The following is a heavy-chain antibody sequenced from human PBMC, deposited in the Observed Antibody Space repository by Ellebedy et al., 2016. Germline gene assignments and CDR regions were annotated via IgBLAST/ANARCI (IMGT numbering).Heavy chain of an antibody. J-gene: IGHJ4*02. Sequence: SETLSLTCAVYGGSLSGYYWSWIRQPPGKGLEWIGEIIQNGTMNYSPSLKSRVTISVDKSKNQFSLRLSSVTAADTAVYFCARGIYGSGSVDYWGQGTLVTVSS. CDR1: GGSLSGYY. CDR3: ARGIYGSGSVDY. V-gene: IGHV4-34*01. D-gene: IGHD3-10*01. CDR2: IIQNGTM.